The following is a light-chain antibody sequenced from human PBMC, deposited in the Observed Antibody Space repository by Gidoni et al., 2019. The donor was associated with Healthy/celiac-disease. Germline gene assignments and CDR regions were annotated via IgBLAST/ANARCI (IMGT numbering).Light chain of an antibody. J-gene: IGLJ2*01. CDR3: YSAADVV. CDR2: KDS. V-gene: IGLV3-27*01. CDR1: VLAKKY. Sequence: SYELTQPSSVSVSPGQTARITCSGDVLAKKYARWFQQKPGQAPVLVIYKDSERPSGIPARFSGSSSGTTVTLTISGAQVEDEADYYCYSAADVVFGGGTKLTVL.